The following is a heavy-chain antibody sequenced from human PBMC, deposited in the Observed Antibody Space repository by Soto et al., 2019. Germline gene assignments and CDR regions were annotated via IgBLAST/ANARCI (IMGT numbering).Heavy chain of an antibody. D-gene: IGHD3-22*01. J-gene: IGHJ4*02. CDR3: AKYAYYYDSSGYDY. CDR1: GFTFSSYA. V-gene: IGHV3-23*01. Sequence: GGSLRLSCVASGFTFSSYAMSWVRQAPGKGLEWVSAISGSGGSTYYADSVKGRFTISRDNSKNTLYLQMNSLRAEDTAVYYCAKYAYYYDSSGYDYWGQGTLVTVSS. CDR2: ISGSGGST.